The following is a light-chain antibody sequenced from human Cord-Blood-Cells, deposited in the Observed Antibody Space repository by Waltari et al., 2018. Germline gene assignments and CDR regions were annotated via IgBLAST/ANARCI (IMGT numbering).Light chain of an antibody. Sequence: QSALTQPRSVSGSPGQSVTIPCTGTSSDVGGHNYVYWYQQPPGKAPKLMIYDVSKRPSGVPDRFSGSKSGNTASLTISGLQAEDEADYYCCSYAGSYTLVFGGGTKLTVL. J-gene: IGLJ3*02. CDR2: DVS. CDR1: SSDVGGHNY. CDR3: CSYAGSYTLV. V-gene: IGLV2-11*01.